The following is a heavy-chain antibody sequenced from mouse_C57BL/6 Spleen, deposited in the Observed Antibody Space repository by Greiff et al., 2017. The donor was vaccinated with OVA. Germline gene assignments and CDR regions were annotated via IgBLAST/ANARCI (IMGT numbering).Heavy chain of an antibody. CDR2: ISDGGSYT. J-gene: IGHJ3*01. Sequence: EVKLVESGGGLVKPGGSLKLSCAASGFTFSSYAMSWVRQTPEKRLEWVATISDGGSYTYYPDNVKGRFTISRDNAKNNLYLQMSHLKSEDTAMYYCARVGGEGFAYWGKGTLVTVSA. V-gene: IGHV5-4*03. D-gene: IGHD2-13*01. CDR1: GFTFSSYA. CDR3: ARVGGEGFAY.